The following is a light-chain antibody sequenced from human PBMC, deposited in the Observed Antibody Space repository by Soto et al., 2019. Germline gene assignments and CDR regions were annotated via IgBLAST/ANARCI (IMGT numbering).Light chain of an antibody. V-gene: IGKV3D-20*02. CDR2: STS. J-gene: IGKJ4*01. CDR1: QSVRSSH. CDR3: QQLRTWPRLS. Sequence: QSRGTLSLSKGERATLSCRASQSVRSSHLAWYQQMPGQAPRLLIYSTSNRATGIPDRFSGSGSGTDFTLTISSLQPEDFAIYFCQQLRTWPRLSSAGRTKADIK.